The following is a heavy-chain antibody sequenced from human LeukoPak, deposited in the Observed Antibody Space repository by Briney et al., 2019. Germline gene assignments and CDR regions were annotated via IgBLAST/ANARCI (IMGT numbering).Heavy chain of an antibody. CDR1: GFTFSSYG. CDR3: AGGIAAALV. Sequence: GGSLRLSCAASGFTFSSYGMHWVRQAPGKGLEWVANIKQDGSEKYYVDSVKGRFTISRDNANNSLYLQMNSLRAEDTAVYYCAGGIAAALVWGQGTLVTVSS. J-gene: IGHJ4*02. CDR2: IKQDGSEK. D-gene: IGHD6-25*01. V-gene: IGHV3-7*01.